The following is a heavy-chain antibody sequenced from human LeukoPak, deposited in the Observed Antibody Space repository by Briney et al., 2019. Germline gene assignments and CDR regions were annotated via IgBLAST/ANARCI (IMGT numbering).Heavy chain of an antibody. D-gene: IGHD5-12*01. CDR2: ISYDGSNK. CDR1: GFTFSSYA. J-gene: IGHJ4*02. V-gene: IGHV3-30*01. Sequence: PGGSLRLSCAASGFTFSSYAMHWVRQAPGKELERVAVISYDGSNKYYADSVKGRFTISRDNSKNTLYLQMNSLRAEDTAVYYCARVGGYSDNLFDYWGQGTLVTVSS. CDR3: ARVGGYSDNLFDY.